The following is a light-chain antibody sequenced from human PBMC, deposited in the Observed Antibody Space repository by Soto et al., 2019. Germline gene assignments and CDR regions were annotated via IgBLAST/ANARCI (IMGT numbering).Light chain of an antibody. CDR1: QSVSSSY. J-gene: IGKJ1*01. V-gene: IGKV3-20*01. CDR3: QQYGSA. CDR2: GAS. Sequence: EIVLTQSPGTLFLSPGERATLSCRASQSVSSSYVAWYQQNPGQAPRLLIYGASSRATGIPDRFSGSGSGTDVTLTIGRLEPEDFAVYYWQQYGSAFGQGTKVEIK.